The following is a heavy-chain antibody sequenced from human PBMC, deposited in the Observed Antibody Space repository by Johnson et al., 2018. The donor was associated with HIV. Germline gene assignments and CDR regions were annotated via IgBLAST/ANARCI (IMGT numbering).Heavy chain of an antibody. CDR1: GFIFSDYV. CDR2: ISADGRNK. Sequence: QVQVVESGGGVVQPGRSLRLSCAASGFIFSDYVIHWVRQAPGKGLEWVSVISADGRNKYSADSVKGRFTISRDNSKNTLYLKMNSLRGDDTAVYYCARESSDVGDFDIWGHGTMVTVSS. V-gene: IGHV3-30*04. CDR3: ARESSDVGDFDI. D-gene: IGHD3-10*02. J-gene: IGHJ3*02.